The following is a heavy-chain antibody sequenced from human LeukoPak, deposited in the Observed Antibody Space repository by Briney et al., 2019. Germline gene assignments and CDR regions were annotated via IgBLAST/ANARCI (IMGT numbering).Heavy chain of an antibody. V-gene: IGHV1-2*02. J-gene: IGHJ4*02. D-gene: IGHD2-2*01. CDR2: INPNSGGT. CDR1: GYTFTGYY. CDR3: ARIPKYCSSTSRPFVRFDY. Sequence: ASVKVSCKASGYTFTGYYMHWVRQAPGQGLEWMGWINPNSGGTNYAQKFQGRVTMTRDTSISTAYMELSRLRSDDTAVYYCARIPKYCSSTSRPFVRFDYWGQGTLVTVSS.